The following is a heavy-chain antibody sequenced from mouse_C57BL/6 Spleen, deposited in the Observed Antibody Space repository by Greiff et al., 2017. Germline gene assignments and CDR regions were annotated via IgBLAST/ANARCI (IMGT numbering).Heavy chain of an antibody. CDR1: GFTFNTYA. CDR3: VRCVCDGYGHSLDY. CDR2: IRRKSGNYAT. V-gene: IGHV10-3*01. Sequence: EVKLVESVGGLVRPKGSLKLSCAASGFTFNTYAMHWVRPAPGKGLEWVARIRRKSGNYATYYADPVKDSFTTSRDDSQSLSYTQMQQLKTEETAMYDSVRCVCDGYGHSLDYWGQGTTLTVSS. D-gene: IGHD2-2*01. J-gene: IGHJ2*01.